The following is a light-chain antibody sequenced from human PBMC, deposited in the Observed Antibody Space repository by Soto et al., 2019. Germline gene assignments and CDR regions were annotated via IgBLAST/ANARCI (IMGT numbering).Light chain of an antibody. V-gene: IGKV3-20*01. CDR2: GAS. Sequence: IVLTQSPGTLSLSPGERATLSCRASQSISSTYLAWYQQKPGQAPRLLIYGASSRATGIPDRFSGSGSGTDFTLTISRLEPEDFAVYYCHQFDVSPRTFGQGTKVEI. J-gene: IGKJ1*01. CDR1: QSISSTY. CDR3: HQFDVSPRT.